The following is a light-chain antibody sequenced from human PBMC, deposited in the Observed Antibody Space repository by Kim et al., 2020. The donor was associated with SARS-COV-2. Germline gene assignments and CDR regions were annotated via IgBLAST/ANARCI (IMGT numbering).Light chain of an antibody. CDR1: RLGEKY. V-gene: IGLV3-1*01. CDR2: QDT. Sequence: SVSPGKTATITCSGDRLGEKYACWYQQKPGQSPEVVIYQDTKRPSEIPERFSGSNSGNTATLTISRTQTMDEADYYCQVWDSTTTVFGGGTQLTVL. J-gene: IGLJ2*01. CDR3: QVWDSTTTV.